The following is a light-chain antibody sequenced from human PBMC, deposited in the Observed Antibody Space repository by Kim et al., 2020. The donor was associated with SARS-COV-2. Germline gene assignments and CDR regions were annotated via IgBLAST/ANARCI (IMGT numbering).Light chain of an antibody. V-gene: IGKV1-27*01. CDR1: QGISND. J-gene: IGKJ1*01. CDR3: QKYNSAPPT. CDR2: AAS. Sequence: DIQMTQSPSSLSASVGDRVTISCRASQGISNDLAWYQQKPGTAPTLLIFAASTLHSGVPSRFSGSGSGTDFTLTISSLQPEDVATYYCQKYNSAPPTFGQGTKVDIK.